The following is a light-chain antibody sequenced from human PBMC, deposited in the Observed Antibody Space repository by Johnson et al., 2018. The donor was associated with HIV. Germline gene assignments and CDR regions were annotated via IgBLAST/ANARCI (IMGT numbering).Light chain of an antibody. CDR3: GTWATSLSAGGV. Sequence: QSVLTQPPSVSAAPGQKVTIFCSGSSSNIGNNYVSWYQQLPGTAPKLLIYENNKRPSGIPDRFSGSKSGTSATLGITGLQTGDEADYYCGTWATSLSAGGVFGTGTKVTVL. V-gene: IGLV1-51*02. CDR1: SSNIGNNY. CDR2: ENN. J-gene: IGLJ1*01.